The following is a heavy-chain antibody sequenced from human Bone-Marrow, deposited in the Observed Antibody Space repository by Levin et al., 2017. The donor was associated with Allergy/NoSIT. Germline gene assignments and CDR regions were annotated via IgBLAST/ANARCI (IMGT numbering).Heavy chain of an antibody. V-gene: IGHV3-33*03. CDR3: AKSPTLTGYYEWFDP. CDR1: GFSFRSYG. D-gene: IGHD3-9*01. Sequence: GGSLRLSCAASGFSFRSYGMHWVRQAPGKGLEGVGLIWYDGDFIFYGDSVKGRFTIARDNSNSTLFLQMDSLSADDTAIYYCAKSPTLTGYYEWFDPWGQGTLVTVSS. CDR2: IWYDGDFI. J-gene: IGHJ5*02.